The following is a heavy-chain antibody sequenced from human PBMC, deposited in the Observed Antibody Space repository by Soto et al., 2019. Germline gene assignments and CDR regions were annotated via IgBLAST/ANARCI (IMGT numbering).Heavy chain of an antibody. D-gene: IGHD3-22*01. CDR3: ARASYDSSGYHDY. J-gene: IGHJ4*02. CDR1: GFTFSSYA. V-gene: IGHV3-30-3*01. Sequence: PGGSLRLSCAASGFTFSSYAMHWVRQAPGKGLEWVAVISHDGSNKYYADSVKGRFTISRDNSKNTLYLQMNSLRAEDTAVYYCARASYDSSGYHDYWGQGTLVTVSS. CDR2: ISHDGSNK.